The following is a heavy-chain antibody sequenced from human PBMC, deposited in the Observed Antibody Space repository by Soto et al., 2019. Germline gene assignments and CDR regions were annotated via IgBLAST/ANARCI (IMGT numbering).Heavy chain of an antibody. CDR3: ARDEVTMVRGVIMNPLVSQPNWFDP. Sequence: SETLSLTCAVYGGSFSGYYWSWILQPPWKGLEWIGEINHSGSTNYNPSLKSRVTISVDTSKDQFSLKLSSVTAADTAVYYCARDEVTMVRGVIMNPLVSQPNWFDPWGQGTLVTVSS. CDR2: INHSGST. V-gene: IGHV4-34*01. CDR1: GGSFSGYY. D-gene: IGHD3-10*01. J-gene: IGHJ5*02.